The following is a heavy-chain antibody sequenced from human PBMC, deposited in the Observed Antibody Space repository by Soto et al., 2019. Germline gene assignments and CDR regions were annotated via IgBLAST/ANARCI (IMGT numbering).Heavy chain of an antibody. J-gene: IGHJ5*02. CDR1: GGSINSGGYF. D-gene: IGHD1-20*01. CDR3: AGFHNTSPGWFDP. CDR2: IYHSGIT. V-gene: IGHV4-31*03. Sequence: SETLSLTCSVSGGSINSGGYFWSWIRQHPGKGLECIGYIYHSGITYYNPSLKSRVTISVDTSKNEFSLQLRSVTAADTAVYFCAGFHNTSPGWFDPWGQGTLVTVSS.